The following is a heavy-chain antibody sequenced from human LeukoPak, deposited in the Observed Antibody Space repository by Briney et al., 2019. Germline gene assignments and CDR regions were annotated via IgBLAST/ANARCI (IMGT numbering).Heavy chain of an antibody. CDR3: TRTSVAAAGVY. J-gene: IGHJ4*02. Sequence: AGGSLRLSCVGSGFTISDYWMTWVRQAPGKGLEWLANIKQDGSEKYYVDSVKGRFTISRDNAKNSLYLQINSLRAEDTAVYYCTRTSVAAAGVYWGQGTLVIVSS. D-gene: IGHD6-13*01. CDR2: IKQDGSEK. V-gene: IGHV3-7*01. CDR1: GFTISDYW.